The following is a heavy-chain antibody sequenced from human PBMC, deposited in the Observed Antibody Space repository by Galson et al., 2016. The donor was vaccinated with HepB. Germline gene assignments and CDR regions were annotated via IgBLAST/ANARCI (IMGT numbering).Heavy chain of an antibody. CDR2: IRFDGSNQ. V-gene: IGHV3-33*01. Sequence: SLRLSCAASGFMFRNYGMHWVRQAPGKGLEWVAVIRFDGSNQYYADSVRGRFTISRDNNKNMLYLQMNSLRVDDTAVYYCARSYTAPQYYDMDAWGQGTTVTVSS. D-gene: IGHD3-10*01. CDR3: ARSYTAPQYYDMDA. CDR1: GFMFRNYG. J-gene: IGHJ6*02.